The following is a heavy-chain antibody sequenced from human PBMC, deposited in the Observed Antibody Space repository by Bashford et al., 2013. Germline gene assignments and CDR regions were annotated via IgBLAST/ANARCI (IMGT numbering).Heavy chain of an antibody. V-gene: IGHV1-69*01. CDR3: ARGSWLRPEHYYYYYGMDV. CDR2: IIPIFGTA. Sequence: WVRQAPGQGLEWMGGIIPIFGTANYAQKFQGRVTITADESTSTAYMELSSLRSEDTAVYYCARGSWLRPEHYYYYYGMDVWGQGTTVTVSS. J-gene: IGHJ6*02. D-gene: IGHD5-12*01.